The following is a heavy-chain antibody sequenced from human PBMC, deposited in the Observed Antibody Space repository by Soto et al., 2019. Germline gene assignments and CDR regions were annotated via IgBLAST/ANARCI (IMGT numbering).Heavy chain of an antibody. Sequence: QVQLVQSGAEVKKPGASVRVSCEASGYTFTSYGISWVRQAPGQGLEWMGWISVYSGSTNYAQKLQGRVTMTTDRSTRAVYMELRSLRSDDTAVYYCARDSWGLPVPDYHYYAMDVWGQGTTVTVS. CDR2: ISVYSGST. D-gene: IGHD6-19*01. V-gene: IGHV1-18*04. CDR3: ARDSWGLPVPDYHYYAMDV. J-gene: IGHJ6*02. CDR1: GYTFTSYG.